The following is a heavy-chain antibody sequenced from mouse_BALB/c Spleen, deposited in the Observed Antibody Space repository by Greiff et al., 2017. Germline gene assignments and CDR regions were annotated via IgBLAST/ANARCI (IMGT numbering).Heavy chain of an antibody. D-gene: IGHD3-2*01. CDR1: GFTFTSYV. CDR2: INPYNDGT. Sequence: EVQLQQSGPELVKPGASVKMSCKASGFTFTSYVMHWVKQKPGQGLEWIGYINPYNDGTKYNEKFKGKATLTSDKSSSTAYMELSSLTSEDSAVYYCARRQLGLPYYFDYWGQGTTLTVSS. CDR3: ARRQLGLPYYFDY. V-gene: IGHV1-14*01. J-gene: IGHJ2*01.